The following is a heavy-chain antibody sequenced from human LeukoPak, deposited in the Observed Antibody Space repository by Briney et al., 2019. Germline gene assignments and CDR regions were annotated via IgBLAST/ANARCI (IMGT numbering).Heavy chain of an antibody. CDR1: GFTVSSNY. CDR2: IYSSGST. V-gene: IGHV3-53*01. Sequence: GGSLRLSCAASGFTVSSNYMTWVRQAPGKGLEWVSVIYSSGSTYHIDSVKGRFTISRDNSKNTLYLQMDSLRAEDTAVYYCARALYSGNYYFDYWGQGALVTVSS. J-gene: IGHJ4*02. CDR3: ARALYSGNYYFDY. D-gene: IGHD1-26*01.